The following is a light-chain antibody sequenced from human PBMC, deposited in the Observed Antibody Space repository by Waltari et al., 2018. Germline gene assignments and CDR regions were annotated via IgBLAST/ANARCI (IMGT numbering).Light chain of an antibody. V-gene: IGKV1-5*03. CDR2: KAS. Sequence: DIQMTQSPSTLSASVGARVTIPCRASQYVKNNLAWYQQKPGKAPKVLIHKASRLEGGVPSRFSGSGSGTEFTLTISSLQPDDFATYYCQEYDRLPVTFGGGTRVEIK. CDR1: QYVKNN. CDR3: QEYDRLPVT. J-gene: IGKJ4*01.